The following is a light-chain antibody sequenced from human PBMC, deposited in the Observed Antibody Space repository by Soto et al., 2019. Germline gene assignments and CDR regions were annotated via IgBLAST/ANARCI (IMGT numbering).Light chain of an antibody. CDR2: QVS. Sequence: QSALTQPPSASGSPGQSLTISCTGTSSDVGAYAYVSWYQQHPGKAPKLLIYQVSKRPSGVPDRFSGSRSGNTVSLTVSGLQAEDEADYYCSSYAGSSLWVFGGGTKLTVL. V-gene: IGLV2-8*01. CDR3: SSYAGSSLWV. J-gene: IGLJ3*02. CDR1: SSDVGAYAY.